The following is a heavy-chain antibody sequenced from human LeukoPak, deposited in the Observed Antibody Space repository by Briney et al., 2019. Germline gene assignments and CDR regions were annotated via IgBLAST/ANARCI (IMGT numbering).Heavy chain of an antibody. Sequence: GGSLRLSCAASGFTFSSYEMNWVRQAPGKGLEWVSYISSSSSTIYYADSVKGRFTISRDNAKNSLYLQMNSLRAEDTAVYYCARVYRSSDYAWGYWGQGTLVTVSS. V-gene: IGHV3-48*01. D-gene: IGHD3-22*01. CDR1: GFTFSSYE. J-gene: IGHJ4*02. CDR3: ARVYRSSDYAWGY. CDR2: ISSSSSTI.